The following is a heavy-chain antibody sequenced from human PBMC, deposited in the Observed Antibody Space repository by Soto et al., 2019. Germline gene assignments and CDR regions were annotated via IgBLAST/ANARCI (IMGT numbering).Heavy chain of an antibody. Sequence: PGGSLRLSCDESRFIFNTYAVNWVRQAPGKGLEWVSLISSDGDYKYYGVSVKGRITVSRDKSKTTVYLHMNSPRVEDTAVYYCAIGREDLTLGMDVWGQGTTVTVSS. CDR1: RFIFNTYA. CDR2: ISSDGDYK. V-gene: IGHV3-33*05. J-gene: IGHJ6*02. CDR3: AIGREDLTLGMDV.